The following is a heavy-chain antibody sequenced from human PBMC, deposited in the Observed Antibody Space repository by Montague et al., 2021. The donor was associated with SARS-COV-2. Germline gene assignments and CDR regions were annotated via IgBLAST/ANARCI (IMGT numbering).Heavy chain of an antibody. V-gene: IGHV4-59*01. Sequence: SETLSLTCTVSGGSISSYYWSWIRQPPGKGLEWIGYIFNSGSTNYNSSLKSRVTISVDTSKNQLSLRLRSVTAADTAVYYCVRVGVSNWYSFFDYWGQGTLVTVSS. J-gene: IGHJ4*02. D-gene: IGHD6-13*01. CDR1: GGSISSYY. CDR2: IFNSGST. CDR3: VRVGVSNWYSFFDY.